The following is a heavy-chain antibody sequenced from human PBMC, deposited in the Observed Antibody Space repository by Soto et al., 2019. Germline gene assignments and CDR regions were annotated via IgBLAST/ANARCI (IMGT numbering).Heavy chain of an antibody. J-gene: IGHJ6*02. D-gene: IGHD3-3*01. V-gene: IGHV3-49*03. CDR3: ARDGDYYGMDV. CDR1: GFTSTDHA. CDR2: STSHSYGGTT. Sequence: GGSLRLSCTFSGFTSTDHALTWFRQAPGKGLEWVAFSTSHSYGGTTDYAASVKGRFTTSRDDSKSIAYLQMNSLQIADTAIYYCARDGDYYGMDVWGQGTTVTVSS.